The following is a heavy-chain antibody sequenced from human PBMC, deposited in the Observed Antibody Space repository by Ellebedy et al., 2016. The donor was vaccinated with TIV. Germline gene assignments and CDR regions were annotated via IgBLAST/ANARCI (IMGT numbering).Heavy chain of an antibody. D-gene: IGHD2-8*02. Sequence: GGSLRLSCKGLGYSFARYWIGWVRQMPGKGLEWMGIIYPGDSDTKYSPSFQGQVTISADPSISTAYLQWSSLKASDTAMYYCARRGDIVLGRGMDVWGQGTTVTVSS. V-gene: IGHV5-51*01. CDR1: GYSFARYW. CDR2: IYPGDSDT. J-gene: IGHJ6*02. CDR3: ARRGDIVLGRGMDV.